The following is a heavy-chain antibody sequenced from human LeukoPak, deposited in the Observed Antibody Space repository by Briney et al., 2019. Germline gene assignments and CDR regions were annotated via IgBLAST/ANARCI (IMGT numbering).Heavy chain of an antibody. CDR3: ARDGYWWLSTGFNYFDY. Sequence: GGSLRLSCAASGFTFSSYAMHWVRQAPGKGLEWVAVISYDGSNKYYADSVKGRFTISRDNSKNTLYLQMNSLRAEDTAVYYCARDGYWWLSTGFNYFDYWGQGTLVTVSA. D-gene: IGHD2-15*01. CDR2: ISYDGSNK. J-gene: IGHJ4*02. CDR1: GFTFSSYA. V-gene: IGHV3-30*04.